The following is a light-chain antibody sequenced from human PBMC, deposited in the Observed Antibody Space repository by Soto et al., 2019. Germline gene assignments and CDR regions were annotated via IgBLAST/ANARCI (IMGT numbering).Light chain of an antibody. CDR1: QSVSTN. V-gene: IGKV3-15*01. J-gene: IGKJ2*01. CDR3: QQYHYWPPYT. Sequence: EIVMTQSPATLSVSPGERATLSCRASQSVSTNLAWHQQRPGQAPRLLIYGASTRATGIPARFSGSGSGTEFTRTISSLESEDFAVYYCQQYHYWPPYTFGQGTKVDIK. CDR2: GAS.